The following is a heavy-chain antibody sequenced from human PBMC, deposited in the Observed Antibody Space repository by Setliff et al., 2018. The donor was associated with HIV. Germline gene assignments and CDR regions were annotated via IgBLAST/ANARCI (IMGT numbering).Heavy chain of an antibody. CDR3: AKPHWNYVADWFDP. CDR2: INWDGSAV. D-gene: IGHD1-7*01. Sequence: PSETLSLTCAVYGGSFSGYHWSWIRQSPGKGLEWISGINWDGSAVGYADSVKGRFTISRDNAKNSLYLQMNSLRAEDTAVYYCAKPHWNYVADWFDPWGQGTLVTVSS. J-gene: IGHJ5*02. CDR1: GGSFSGYH. V-gene: IGHV3-20*04.